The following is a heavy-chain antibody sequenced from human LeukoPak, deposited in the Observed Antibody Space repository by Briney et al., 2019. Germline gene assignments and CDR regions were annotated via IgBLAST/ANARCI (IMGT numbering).Heavy chain of an antibody. Sequence: GSLRLSCAASGFSFSRAWMSWVRQPPGKGLEWIGSIYYSGSTYYNPSLKSRVTISVDTSKNQFSLKLSSVTAADTAVYYCARAQDYYDIKACFQHWGQGTLVTVSS. CDR3: ARAQDYYDIKACFQH. J-gene: IGHJ1*01. CDR1: GFSFSRAW. CDR2: IYYSGST. V-gene: IGHV4-4*02. D-gene: IGHD3-22*01.